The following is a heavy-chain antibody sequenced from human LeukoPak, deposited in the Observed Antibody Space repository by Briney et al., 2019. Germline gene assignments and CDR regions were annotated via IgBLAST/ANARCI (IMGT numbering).Heavy chain of an antibody. CDR1: GGPFSGYY. CDR2: INHNGYT. J-gene: IGHJ4*02. D-gene: IGHD7-27*01. V-gene: IGHV4-34*01. CDR3: ARAGTGDRSAVFDY. Sequence: SETLSLTCAVYGGPFSGYYWNWIRQPPGKGLEWIGKINHNGYTNYNPSLESRVTISVDTSKSQFSLKVYSLTAADTAVYFCARAGTGDRSAVFDYWGQEILVTVSS.